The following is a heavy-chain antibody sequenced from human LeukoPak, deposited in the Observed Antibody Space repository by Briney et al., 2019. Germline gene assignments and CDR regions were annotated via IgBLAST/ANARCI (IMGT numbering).Heavy chain of an antibody. CDR3: AKVLSYYYGSGSYQAF. CDR1: GFTFSSYA. J-gene: IGHJ4*02. V-gene: IGHV3-23*01. Sequence: QPGGSLRLACAAAGFTFSSYAMSWVRQAPGRGLEWVSAMSGSGGSTYYADSVKGRFTISRDNSKNTLYLQMNRLRAEDTAVYYCAKVLSYYYGSGSYQAFWGQGTLVTVSS. CDR2: MSGSGGST. D-gene: IGHD3-10*01.